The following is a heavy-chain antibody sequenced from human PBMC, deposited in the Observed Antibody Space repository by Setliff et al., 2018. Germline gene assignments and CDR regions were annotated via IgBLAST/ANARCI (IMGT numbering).Heavy chain of an antibody. J-gene: IGHJ3*02. CDR2: IKEDGGEK. CDR3: ARDRAPYYYDSSGYYSNAFDI. Sequence: PGGSLRLSCAASGFTLRSYWMSWVRQAPGKGLEWVANIKEDGGEKYYVDSVKGRFTISRDNAKNSLYLQMNSLRAEDTAFYYCARDRAPYYYDSSGYYSNAFDIWGQGTMVTVSS. V-gene: IGHV3-7*03. CDR1: GFTLRSYW. D-gene: IGHD3-22*01.